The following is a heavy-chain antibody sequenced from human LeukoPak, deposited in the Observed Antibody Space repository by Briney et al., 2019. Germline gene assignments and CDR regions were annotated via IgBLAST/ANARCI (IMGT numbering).Heavy chain of an antibody. CDR2: INHSGST. D-gene: IGHD6-6*01. CDR3: ARESIAKGDAFDI. J-gene: IGHJ3*02. CDR1: GGSFSGYY. V-gene: IGHV4-34*01. Sequence: SETLSLTCAVYGGSFSGYYWSWIRQPPGEGLEWIGEINHSGSTNYNPSLKSRVTISVDTSKNQFSLKLSSVTAADTAVYYCARESIAKGDAFDIWGQGTMVTVSS.